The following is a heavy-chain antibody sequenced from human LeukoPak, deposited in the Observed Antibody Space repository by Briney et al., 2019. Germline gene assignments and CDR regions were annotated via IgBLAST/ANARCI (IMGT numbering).Heavy chain of an antibody. CDR3: AKDLSPYSSSWIFDY. CDR2: ISYDGSNK. V-gene: IGHV3-30*18. J-gene: IGHJ4*02. Sequence: GGSLRLPCAASGFTFRSYGMHWVRQAPGKGLEWVAVISYDGSNKYYADSVKGRFTISRDNSKNTLHLQMNSLRAEDTAVHYCAKDLSPYSSSWIFDYWGQGTLVTVSS. CDR1: GFTFRSYG. D-gene: IGHD6-13*01.